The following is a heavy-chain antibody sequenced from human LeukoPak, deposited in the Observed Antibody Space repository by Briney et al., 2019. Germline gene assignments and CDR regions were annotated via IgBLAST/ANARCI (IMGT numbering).Heavy chain of an antibody. CDR3: AKLGTLGGSQTDF. J-gene: IGHJ4*02. Sequence: PGGSLRLSCADSGFTFSTYAMTWVRQAPGKGLEWVSSISGDGGSRYYADSVKGRFTISRDNSKNTLYLQMSSLRVEDTAVYYCAKLGTLGGSQTDFWGQGTLVAVSS. CDR2: ISGDGGSR. CDR1: GFTFSTYA. D-gene: IGHD1-26*01. V-gene: IGHV3-23*01.